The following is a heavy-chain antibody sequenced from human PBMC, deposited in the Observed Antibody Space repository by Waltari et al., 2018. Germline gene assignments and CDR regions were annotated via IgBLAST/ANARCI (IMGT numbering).Heavy chain of an antibody. Sequence: QVQLVQSGAEVKKPGSSVKVSCKASGGTFSSYAISWVRQAPGQGLEWMGRTILVFGKENYEHKFQGRLRITATKSTSTANMGRGGLGSETPAGNYLAGKTGDLFPATWYLDLGGRGTLVTASS. J-gene: IGHJ2*01. V-gene: IGHV1-69*02. D-gene: IGHD7-27*01. CDR3: AGKTGDLFPATWYLDL. CDR1: GGTFSSYA. CDR2: TILVFGKE.